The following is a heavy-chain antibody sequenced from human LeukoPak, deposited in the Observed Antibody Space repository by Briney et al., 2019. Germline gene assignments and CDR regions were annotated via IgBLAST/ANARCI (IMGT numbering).Heavy chain of an antibody. CDR3: ARAFDP. V-gene: IGHV3-21*01. CDR1: GFTFTRYS. CDR2: ISGYSDYI. Sequence: GGSLRLSCAASGFTFTRYSMNWVRQAPGKGLEWVSSISGYSDYIFYADSVKGRLTISRDNAKNSLYLQMNSLRAEDTAVYYCARAFDPWGQGTLVTVSS. J-gene: IGHJ5*02.